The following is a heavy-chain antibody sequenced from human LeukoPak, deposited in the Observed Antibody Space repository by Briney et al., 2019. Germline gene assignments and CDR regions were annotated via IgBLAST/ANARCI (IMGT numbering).Heavy chain of an antibody. D-gene: IGHD3-22*01. V-gene: IGHV3-48*04. CDR3: ARLTYYYDSSGYSGG. J-gene: IGHJ4*02. Sequence: PGGSLRLSCAASGFTFSSYSMNWVRQAPGKGLEWVSYISSSANTIYYADSVKGRFTISRDNAKNSLYLQMNSLRAEDTAVYYCARLTYYYDSSGYSGGWGQGTLVTVSS. CDR1: GFTFSSYS. CDR2: ISSSANTI.